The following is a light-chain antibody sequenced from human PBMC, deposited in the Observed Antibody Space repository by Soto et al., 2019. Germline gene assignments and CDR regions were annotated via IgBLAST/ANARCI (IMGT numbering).Light chain of an antibody. CDR3: QQYNSHSRT. CDR2: AAS. J-gene: IGKJ1*01. Sequence: DIQMTQSPSSLSASVGDRVTVTCRTSQNIYNYLNWYQQKPGKAPKLLIYAASSVQSGVPLRFSGTGSGTDFTLTISSLQPDDFATFYCQQYNSHSRTFGQGTKVDIK. V-gene: IGKV1-39*01. CDR1: QNIYNY.